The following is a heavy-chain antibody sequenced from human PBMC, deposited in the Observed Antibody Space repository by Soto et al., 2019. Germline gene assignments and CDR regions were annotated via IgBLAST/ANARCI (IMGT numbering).Heavy chain of an antibody. J-gene: IGHJ3*02. CDR1: GYTFTGYY. D-gene: IGHD5-18*01. Sequence: ASVKVSCKASGYTFTGYYMHWVRQAPGQGLEWMGWINPNSGGTNYAQKFQGWVTMTRETSISTAYMELSRLRSDDTAVYYCARRYTAMGDDAFDIWGQGTMVTVSS. V-gene: IGHV1-2*04. CDR2: INPNSGGT. CDR3: ARRYTAMGDDAFDI.